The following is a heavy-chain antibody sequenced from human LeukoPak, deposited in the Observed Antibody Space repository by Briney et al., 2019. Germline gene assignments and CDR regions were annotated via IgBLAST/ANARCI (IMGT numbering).Heavy chain of an antibody. CDR1: GGTFSSYT. Sequence: SVKVSCKASGGTFSSYTISWVRQAPGQGLEWMGRIIPILGIANYAQKFQGRVTITADESTSTAYMELSSLRSEDTAVYYCAAYKEYCSSTSCYTDKDYWGQGTLVTVSS. CDR2: IIPILGIA. J-gene: IGHJ4*02. D-gene: IGHD2-2*02. V-gene: IGHV1-69*02. CDR3: AAYKEYCSSTSCYTDKDY.